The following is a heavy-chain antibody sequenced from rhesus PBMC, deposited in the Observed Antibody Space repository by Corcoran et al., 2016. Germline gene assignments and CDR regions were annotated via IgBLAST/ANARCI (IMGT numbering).Heavy chain of an antibody. D-gene: IGHD1-26*01. V-gene: IGHV4-122*02. CDR3: ATTYPPNYHFDY. Sequence: QVHLQESGPGLVKPSETLSLTCAVSGYFISSTYYWSWIRQPPGKAREWIGYITVSGTASYNPSLKSRVTSSSDTSKNQVSLRLSSVTAADTAVYYCATTYPPNYHFDYWGQGVLVTVSS. CDR1: GYFISSTYY. J-gene: IGHJ4*01. CDR2: ITVSGTA.